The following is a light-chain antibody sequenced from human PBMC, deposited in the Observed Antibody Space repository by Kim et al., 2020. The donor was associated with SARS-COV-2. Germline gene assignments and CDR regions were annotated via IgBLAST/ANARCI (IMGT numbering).Light chain of an antibody. Sequence: DIQMTQSPSSLSASVGDGVTMTCRASQGISAHLAWYHQKPGKVPKLLIYAASALQSGVPSRFRGSGSGTDFTLTISSLQPEDFGTYYCQKYNSATWTFGQGTKVDIK. CDR3: QKYNSATWT. V-gene: IGKV1-27*01. CDR2: AAS. CDR1: QGISAH. J-gene: IGKJ1*01.